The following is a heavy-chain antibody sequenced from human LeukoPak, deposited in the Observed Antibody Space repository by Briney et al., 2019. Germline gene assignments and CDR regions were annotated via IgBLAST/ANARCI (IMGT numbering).Heavy chain of an antibody. V-gene: IGHV3-11*06. J-gene: IGHJ3*02. CDR3: ARALQGYSRTENDAFDI. D-gene: IGHD6-13*01. Sequence: GRFTISRDNAKNSLYLQMNSLRAEDTAVYYCARALQGYSRTENDAFDIWGQGTMVTVSS.